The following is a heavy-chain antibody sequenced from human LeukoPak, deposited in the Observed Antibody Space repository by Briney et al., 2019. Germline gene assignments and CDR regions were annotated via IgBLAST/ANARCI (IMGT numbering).Heavy chain of an antibody. CDR2: ISISGDDT. D-gene: IGHD1-26*01. CDR1: GFSFSSHA. CDR3: AKDVGKWESLHFFDY. V-gene: IGHV3-23*01. Sequence: GGSLRLSCATSGFSFSSHAMTWVRQAPGKGLEWLSAISISGDDTYYADSVKGRFTISRDNSKNTLYLQMNSLSADDTAMYYCAKDVGKWESLHFFDYWGQGTLVTVSS. J-gene: IGHJ4*02.